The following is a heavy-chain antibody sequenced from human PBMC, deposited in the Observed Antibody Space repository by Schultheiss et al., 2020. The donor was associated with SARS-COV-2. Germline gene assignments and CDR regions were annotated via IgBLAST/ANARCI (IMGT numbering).Heavy chain of an antibody. CDR3: ARGGGTVTTMDY. J-gene: IGHJ4*02. D-gene: IGHD4-17*01. CDR1: GFTFSSYA. CDR2: ISYDGSNK. Sequence: GESLKISCAASGFTFSSYAMHWVRQAPGKGLEWVAVISYDGSNKYYADSVKGRFTISRDNSKNTLYLQMNSLGAEDTAVYYCARGGGTVTTMDYWGQGTLVTVSS. V-gene: IGHV3-30*01.